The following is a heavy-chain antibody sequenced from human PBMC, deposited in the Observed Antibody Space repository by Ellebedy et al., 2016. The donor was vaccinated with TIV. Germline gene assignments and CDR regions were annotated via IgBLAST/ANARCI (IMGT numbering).Heavy chain of an antibody. CDR3: AVVDFC. D-gene: IGHD2-15*01. CDR1: GFAVNGYY. V-gene: IGHV3-53*01. Sequence: GESLKISCAASGFAVNGYYITWVRQAPGKGLEWVSVIFTSDVTSYTDSVRGRFTISRDTYKNTVYLQMNSLIVEDTSIYYCAVVDFCWGQGTLVTVSS. CDR2: IFTSDVT. J-gene: IGHJ4*02.